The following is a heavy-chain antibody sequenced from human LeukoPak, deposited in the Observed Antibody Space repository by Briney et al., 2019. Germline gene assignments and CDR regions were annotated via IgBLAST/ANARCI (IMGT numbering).Heavy chain of an antibody. V-gene: IGHV1-18*01. CDR2: ISAYNGNT. Sequence: GASVKVSCKASGYTFTSYGISWVRQAPGHGLEWMGWISAYNGNTNYAQKLQGRVTMTTDTSTSTAYMELRSLRSEDTAVYYCARDRRYSSSWQKNWFDPWGQGTLVTVSS. CDR1: GYTFTSYG. CDR3: ARDRRYSSSWQKNWFDP. J-gene: IGHJ5*02. D-gene: IGHD6-13*01.